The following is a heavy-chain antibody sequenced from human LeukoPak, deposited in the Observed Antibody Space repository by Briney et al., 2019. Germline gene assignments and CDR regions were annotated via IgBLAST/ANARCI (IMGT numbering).Heavy chain of an antibody. CDR3: ARGWGDYGWFDP. Sequence: PSETLSLTCTVSGGSISSYYWSWIRQPPGKGLEWIGEINHSGSTNYNPSLKSRVTISVDTSKNQFTLKLSSVTAADTAVYYCARGWGDYGWFDPWGQGTLVTVSS. J-gene: IGHJ5*02. V-gene: IGHV4-34*01. CDR1: GGSISSYY. CDR2: INHSGST. D-gene: IGHD4-17*01.